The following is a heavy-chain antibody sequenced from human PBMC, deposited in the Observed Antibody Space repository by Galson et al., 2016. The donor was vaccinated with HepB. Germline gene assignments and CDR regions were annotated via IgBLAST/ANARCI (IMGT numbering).Heavy chain of an antibody. CDR1: GFSFSTYS. CDR2: ISGDTNYI. V-gene: IGHV3-21*01. D-gene: IGHD2-2*02. J-gene: IGHJ4*02. Sequence: SLRLSCAASGFSFSTYSMHWVRQAPGKGLEWVSSISGDTNYIYYADSVKGRFTISRDNAKNSLYLQMNSLRAEDTAVYYCASSQRVGDPNCGSISCYIDYWGQGTLVTVSS. CDR3: ASSQRVGDPNCGSISCYIDY.